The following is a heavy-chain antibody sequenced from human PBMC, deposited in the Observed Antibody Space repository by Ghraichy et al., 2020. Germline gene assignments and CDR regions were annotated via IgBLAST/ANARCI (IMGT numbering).Heavy chain of an antibody. CDR2: ISKGGDMT. D-gene: IGHD3-9*01. CDR1: GFTFSNYG. CDR3: TVILVTGHWYFDL. V-gene: IGHV3-23*01. J-gene: IGHJ2*01. Sequence: GESLNISCAGSGFTFSNYGMSWVRQVPGKGLEWVLAISKGGDMTFYADSVKGRFTISRDNSKNTLYLQMNSLRAEDTAVYYCTVILVTGHWYFDLWGRGTLVTVSS.